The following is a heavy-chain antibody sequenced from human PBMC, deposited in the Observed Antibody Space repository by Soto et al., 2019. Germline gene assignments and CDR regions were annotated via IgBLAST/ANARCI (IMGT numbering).Heavy chain of an antibody. V-gene: IGHV4-34*01. CDR3: ARPPPQRYCTNGVCFRQNWFDP. CDR2: INHSGST. D-gene: IGHD2-8*01. CDR1: GGSFSGYY. Sequence: SETLSLTCAVYGGSFSGYYWSWIRQPPGKGLEWIGEINHSGSTNYNPSLKSRVTISVDTSKNQFSLRRSSVTAADTAVYYCARPPPQRYCTNGVCFRQNWFDPWGQEPLVTVSS. J-gene: IGHJ5*02.